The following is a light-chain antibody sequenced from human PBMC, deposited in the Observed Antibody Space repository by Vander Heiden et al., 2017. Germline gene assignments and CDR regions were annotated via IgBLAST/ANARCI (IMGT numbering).Light chain of an antibody. V-gene: IGKV2-28*01. CDR1: QSLLHSNGNNY. CDR2: LGS. J-gene: IGKJ4*01. Sequence: DIVMPQSPLSLPVTPGEPASISCRSSQSLLHSNGNNYWDWYQQKPGQSPQLLLYLGSNRAAGVPDRFSGSGAGTDFTLKISRVEAEDVGVYYCMQALQTPLTFGGGTKVEIK. CDR3: MQALQTPLT.